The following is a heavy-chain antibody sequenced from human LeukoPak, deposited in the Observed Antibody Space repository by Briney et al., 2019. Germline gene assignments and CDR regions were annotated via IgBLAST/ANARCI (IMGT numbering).Heavy chain of an antibody. Sequence: SETLSLTCTVSGGSISSYYWSWIRQPPGKGLEWIGYIYYSGSTNYNPSLKSRVTISVDTSKNQFSLKLSSVTAADTAVYYCARGKGAPSGYPRFYYFDYWGQGTLVTVSS. CDR3: ARGKGAPSGYPRFYYFDY. V-gene: IGHV4-59*01. D-gene: IGHD3-22*01. CDR1: GGSISSYY. CDR2: IYYSGST. J-gene: IGHJ4*02.